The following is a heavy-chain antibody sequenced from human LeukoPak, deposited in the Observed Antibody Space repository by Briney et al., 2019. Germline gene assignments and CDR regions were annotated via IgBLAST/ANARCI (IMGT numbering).Heavy chain of an antibody. V-gene: IGHV4-39*01. Sequence: PSETLSLTCTVSGGSISSSSYYWGWIRQPPGKGLEWIGSIYYSGSTYYNPSLKSRVTISVDTSKNQFSLKLSSVTAADTAVYYCARQRDSSGWYNYWGQGTLVTVSS. CDR2: IYYSGST. CDR3: ARQRDSSGWYNY. CDR1: GGSISSSSYY. D-gene: IGHD6-19*01. J-gene: IGHJ4*02.